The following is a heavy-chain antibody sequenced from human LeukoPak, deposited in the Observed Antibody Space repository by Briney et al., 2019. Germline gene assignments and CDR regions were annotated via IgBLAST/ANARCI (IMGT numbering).Heavy chain of an antibody. V-gene: IGHV3-23*01. CDR2: ISGSGGST. CDR3: AKEDKRGYSGYDRLDY. D-gene: IGHD5-12*01. CDR1: GFTITTYA. J-gene: IGHJ4*02. Sequence: GGSLRLSCAASGFTITTYAMSWVRQAPGKGLEWVSAISGSGGSTYYADSVKGRFTISRDNSKNTLYLQMNSLRAEDTAVYYCAKEDKRGYSGYDRLDYWGQGTLVTVSS.